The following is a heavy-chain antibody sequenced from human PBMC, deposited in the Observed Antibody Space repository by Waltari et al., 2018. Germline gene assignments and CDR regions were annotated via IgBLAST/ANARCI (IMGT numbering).Heavy chain of an antibody. CDR3: ATSPGGGGF. J-gene: IGHJ4*02. CDR2: IYSGGST. Sequence: EVQLVESGGGLVQPGASLRLSCASSGFTVSNKYMSWVRQAPGQGLEGVSVIYSGGSTQYADSLKGRFTITRDSSKNTLYLQMNSLRVEDTAVYYCATSPGGGGFWGQGTLVTVSS. V-gene: IGHV3-66*01. D-gene: IGHD2-21*01. CDR1: GFTVSNKY.